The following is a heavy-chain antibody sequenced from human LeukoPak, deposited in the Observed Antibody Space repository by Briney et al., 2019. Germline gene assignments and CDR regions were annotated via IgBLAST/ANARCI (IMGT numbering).Heavy chain of an antibody. J-gene: IGHJ3*02. Sequence: PSETLSLTCTVSGYPISSGYYWGWIRQPPGKGLEWIGSIYHSGSTYYNPSLKSRVTISVDTSKNQFSLKLSSVTAADTAVYYCARLVDYYDSSDYHDAFDIWGQGTMVTVSS. D-gene: IGHD3-22*01. CDR1: GYPISSGYY. CDR2: IYHSGST. CDR3: ARLVDYYDSSDYHDAFDI. V-gene: IGHV4-38-2*02.